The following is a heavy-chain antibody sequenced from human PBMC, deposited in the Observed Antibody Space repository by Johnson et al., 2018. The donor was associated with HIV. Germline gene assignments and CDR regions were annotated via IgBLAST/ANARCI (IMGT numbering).Heavy chain of an antibody. CDR1: GFTFSSYA. D-gene: IGHD2-15*01. Sequence: QVQVVESGGGVVQPGGSLRLSCAASGFTFSSYAMSWVRQAPGKGLEWVAVISYDGSHKYYADSVKGRFTISRDNSKNTLYMQMNNLKTEDTAVYYCTTALLAPDAFDIWGQGTMVTVSS. J-gene: IGHJ3*02. CDR2: ISYDGSHK. V-gene: IGHV3-30*04. CDR3: TTALLAPDAFDI.